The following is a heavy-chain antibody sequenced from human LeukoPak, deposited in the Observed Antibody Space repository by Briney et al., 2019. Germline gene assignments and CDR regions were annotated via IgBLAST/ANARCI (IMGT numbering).Heavy chain of an antibody. Sequence: GGSLRLSCAASRFIFTGYYMSWIRQSPGKGLEWVAYISSTSSVIHYTDSVRGRFIISRDNAKNSVFLQMDSLRAEDTAVYHCARLSGWSYHFDHWGPGILVTVPS. CDR3: ARLSGWSYHFDH. CDR2: ISSTSSVI. J-gene: IGHJ4*02. CDR1: RFIFTGYY. D-gene: IGHD6-19*01. V-gene: IGHV3-11*01.